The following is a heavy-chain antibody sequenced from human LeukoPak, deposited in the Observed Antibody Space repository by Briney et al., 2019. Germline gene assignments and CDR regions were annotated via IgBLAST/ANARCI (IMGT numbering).Heavy chain of an antibody. J-gene: IGHJ4*02. CDR2: ISYDGSNK. CDR3: ARRGYTSGWDY. CDR1: GFTFSSYG. V-gene: IGHV3-30*03. D-gene: IGHD6-19*01. Sequence: PGGSLRLSCAASGFTFSSYGMHWVRQAPGKGLEWVAVISYDGSNKYYADSVKGRFTISRDNSKNTLYLQMNSLRAEDTAVYYCARRGYTSGWDYWGQGTLVTVSS.